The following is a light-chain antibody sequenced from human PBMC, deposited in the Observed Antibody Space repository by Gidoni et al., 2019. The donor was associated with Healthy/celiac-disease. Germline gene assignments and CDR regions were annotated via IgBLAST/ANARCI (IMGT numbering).Light chain of an antibody. Sequence: DTVMTQSPLSLPVTPGEPASISCRSSQSLLHSNGYNYLDWYLQKPGQSPQLLIYLGSTRASGVPDRFSGSGSGTDFTLKISRVEAEDVGVYYCMQALQTSWTFGQGTKMEIK. J-gene: IGKJ1*01. CDR1: QSLLHSNGYNY. V-gene: IGKV2-28*01. CDR2: LGS. CDR3: MQALQTSWT.